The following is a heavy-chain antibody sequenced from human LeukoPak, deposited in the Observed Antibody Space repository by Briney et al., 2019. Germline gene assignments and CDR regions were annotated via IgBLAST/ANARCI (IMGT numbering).Heavy chain of an antibody. CDR3: AREVLEPGKTHEY. Sequence: GGSLRLSCAASGFSLSSYAMSWVRQAPGKGLEWVSAISSTDTGTYHADSVRGRFTISRDNAKNTLYLQMDSLRAEDTAMYYCAREVLEPGKTHEYWGQGTLVTVSS. J-gene: IGHJ4*02. CDR2: ISSTDTGT. D-gene: IGHD1-1*01. V-gene: IGHV3-23*01. CDR1: GFSLSSYA.